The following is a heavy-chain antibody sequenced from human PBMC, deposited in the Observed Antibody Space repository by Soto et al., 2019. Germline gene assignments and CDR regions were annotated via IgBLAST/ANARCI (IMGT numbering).Heavy chain of an antibody. V-gene: IGHV3-49*04. CDR1: GFTCGDYA. D-gene: IGHD3-16*02. CDR3: TREAPYYDYVWGSYRPYDY. CDR2: IRSKAYGGTT. J-gene: IGHJ4*02. Sequence: GGSLRLSCTDSGFTCGDYAMSWVRQAPGKGLEWVGFIRSKAYGGTTEYAASVKGRFTISRDDSKSIAYLQMNSLKTEDTAVYYCTREAPYYDYVWGSYRPYDYWGQGTLVTVSS.